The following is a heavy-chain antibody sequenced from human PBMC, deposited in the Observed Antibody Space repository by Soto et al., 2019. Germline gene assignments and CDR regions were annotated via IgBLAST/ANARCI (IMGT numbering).Heavy chain of an antibody. CDR2: IRSKPNNYAT. V-gene: IGHV3-73*02. CDR1: GFSFSDSA. CDR3: TRHAVDY. D-gene: IGHD6-19*01. J-gene: IGHJ4*02. Sequence: EVHLVESGGGLVQPGGSLKLSCVVSGFSFSDSAMHWVRQASGKGLQWVGRIRSKPNNYATAYDESVKGRFTISRDDSKNTAYLQMNSPKTEDTAVYYCTRHAVDYWGQGTLVTVSS.